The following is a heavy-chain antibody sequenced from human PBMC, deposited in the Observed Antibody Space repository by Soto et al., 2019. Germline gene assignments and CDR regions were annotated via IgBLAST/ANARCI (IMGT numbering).Heavy chain of an antibody. J-gene: IGHJ6*02. D-gene: IGHD3-3*01. CDR3: ARDSYDFWSGYYTQHSYYGMDV. CDR2: ISSSSSTI. Sequence: PGGSLRLSCAASGFTFSSYSMNWVRQAPGKGLEWVSYISSSSSTIYYADSVKGRFTISRDNAKNSLYLQMNSLRDEDTAVYYCARDSYDFWSGYYTQHSYYGMDVWGQGTTVTVSS. CDR1: GFTFSSYS. V-gene: IGHV3-48*02.